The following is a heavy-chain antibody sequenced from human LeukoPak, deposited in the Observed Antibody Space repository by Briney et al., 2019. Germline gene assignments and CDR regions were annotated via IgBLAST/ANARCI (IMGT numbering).Heavy chain of an antibody. CDR2: IYYSGST. J-gene: IGHJ4*02. Sequence: SETLSLTCTVSGRSISSYYWSWIRQPPGKGLEWIGYIYYSGSTNYNPSLKSRVTISVDTSKNQFSLKLSSVTAADTAVYYCARLVRGFTYGFDTGFDYWGQGTLVTVSS. CDR3: ARLVRGFTYGFDTGFDY. D-gene: IGHD5-18*01. CDR1: GRSISSYY. V-gene: IGHV4-59*01.